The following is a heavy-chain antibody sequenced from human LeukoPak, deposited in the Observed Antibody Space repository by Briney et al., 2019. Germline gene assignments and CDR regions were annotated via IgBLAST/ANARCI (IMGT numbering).Heavy chain of an antibody. CDR1: GGSISSGGYY. CDR2: IYHSGST. Sequence: SETLSLTCTVSGGSISSGGYYWSWIRQPPGKGLEWIGYIYHSGSTYYNPSLKSRVTISVDRSKNQFSLKLSSVTAADTAVYYCARDLVKVVAAAKNAFDIWGQGTMATVSS. V-gene: IGHV4-30-2*01. J-gene: IGHJ3*02. D-gene: IGHD6-13*01. CDR3: ARDLVKVVAAAKNAFDI.